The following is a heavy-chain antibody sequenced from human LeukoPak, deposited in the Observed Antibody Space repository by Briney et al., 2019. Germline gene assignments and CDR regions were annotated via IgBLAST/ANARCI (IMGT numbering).Heavy chain of an antibody. D-gene: IGHD3-3*01. J-gene: IGHJ6*04. CDR3: ARVEKGFWSGFKMDV. V-gene: IGHV3-48*01. CDR1: GYSFSSHS. Sequence: GGSLRLSCTGSGYSFSSHSMTWVRQAPGKGLEWISYISGGGGIIDYADSVKGRFTTSRANDNNSLYLQMSRLTGEDTAVYFCARVEKGFWSGFKMDVWGMGTTVTVSS. CDR2: ISGGGGII.